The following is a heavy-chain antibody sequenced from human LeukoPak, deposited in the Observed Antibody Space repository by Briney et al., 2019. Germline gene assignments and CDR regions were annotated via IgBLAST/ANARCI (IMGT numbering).Heavy chain of an antibody. CDR1: GFTVSSNY. CDR3: ARAIGSVTIQRYFDL. D-gene: IGHD4-17*01. V-gene: IGHV3-53*01. J-gene: IGHJ2*01. CDR2: IYSGSST. Sequence: GGSLRLSCAASGFTVSSNYMSWVRQAPGKGLEWVSLIYSGSSTCYADSVKGRFTISRDNSKNTLYLQMNSLRAEDTAVYYCARAIGSVTIQRYFDLWGRGTLVTVSS.